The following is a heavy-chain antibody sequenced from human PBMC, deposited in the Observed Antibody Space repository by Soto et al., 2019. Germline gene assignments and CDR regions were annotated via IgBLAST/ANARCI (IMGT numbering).Heavy chain of an antibody. V-gene: IGHV3-30-3*01. D-gene: IGHD6-19*01. Sequence: GGSLRLSCAASGFTFSSYAMHWVRQAPGKGLEWVAVISYDGSNKYYADSVKGRFTISRDNSKNTLYLQMNSLRAEDTAVYYCARGGPDLAVVFDAFDIWGQGTMVTVSS. CDR1: GFTFSSYA. CDR3: ARGGPDLAVVFDAFDI. J-gene: IGHJ3*02. CDR2: ISYDGSNK.